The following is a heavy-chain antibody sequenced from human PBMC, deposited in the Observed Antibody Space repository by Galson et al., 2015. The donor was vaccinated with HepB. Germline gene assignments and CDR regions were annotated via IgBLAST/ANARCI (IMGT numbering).Heavy chain of an antibody. CDR1: GGSISSYH. CDR2: IYYSGST. D-gene: IGHD5-24*01. Sequence: ETLSLTCTVSGGSISSYHWTWIRQPPGKELEWIGNIYYSGSTDYNPSLKNRVIISVDTSKNQFSLKLSSVTTADTAVYYCARSPRGGYNYKLDYWGQGTLVTVSS. J-gene: IGHJ4*02. V-gene: IGHV4-59*01. CDR3: ARSPRGGYNYKLDY.